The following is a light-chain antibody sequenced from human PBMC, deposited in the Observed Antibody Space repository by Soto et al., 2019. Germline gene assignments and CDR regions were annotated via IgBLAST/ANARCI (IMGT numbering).Light chain of an antibody. J-gene: IGLJ1*01. Sequence: QSVLTQSPSVSGAPGQRVTISCTGSSSNIGAGFDVRWYQQLPGTAPKLLIFGHSNRPSGVPDRFSGSKSGTSASLAITGLQPEDEADYYCQSYDGSLSGYVFGTGTKVTVL. CDR3: QSYDGSLSGYV. CDR2: GHS. CDR1: SSNIGAGFD. V-gene: IGLV1-40*01.